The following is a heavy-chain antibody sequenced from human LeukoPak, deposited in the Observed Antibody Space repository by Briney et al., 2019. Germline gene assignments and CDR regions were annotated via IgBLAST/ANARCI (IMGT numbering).Heavy chain of an antibody. CDR2: ISSSGAST. CDR1: GFTFSDYW. J-gene: IGHJ4*02. Sequence: GGSLRLSCAVSGFTFSDYWMHWVRQVPGKGLEWVSTISSSGASTYYADSVKGRFTISRDNSKNTLYLQMNSLRAEDTAVYYCAKDSANAWPDYWGQGTLVTVSS. CDR3: AKDSANAWPDY. V-gene: IGHV3-23*01. D-gene: IGHD2-2*01.